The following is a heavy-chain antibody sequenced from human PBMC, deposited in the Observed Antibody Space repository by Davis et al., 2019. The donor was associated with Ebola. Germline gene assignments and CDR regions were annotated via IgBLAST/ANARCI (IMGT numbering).Heavy chain of an antibody. CDR3: ARTAFCSSTRCFYYYYYYMDV. V-gene: IGHV1-69*13. Sequence: SVKVSCKASGGTFSSYAISWVRQAPGQGLEWMGGIIPIFGTANYAQKFQGRVTITADESTSTAYMELSSLRSEDTAVYYCARTAFCSSTRCFYYYYYYMDVWGKGTTVTVSS. CDR1: GGTFSSYA. CDR2: IIPIFGTA. D-gene: IGHD2-2*01. J-gene: IGHJ6*03.